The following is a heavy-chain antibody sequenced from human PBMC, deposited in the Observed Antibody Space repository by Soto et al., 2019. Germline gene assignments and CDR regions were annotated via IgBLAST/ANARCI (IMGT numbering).Heavy chain of an antibody. Sequence: QVQLQESGPGLVKPSETLSLTCTVSGDSINSYSWSWIRQPPGKGLEWFGYVFYTESTNYNPSLKSRVTISVDTSKNQFSLKLSSVTAADTAVYYCARLNDPLLDIWGQGTMVTVSS. J-gene: IGHJ3*02. V-gene: IGHV4-59*08. CDR2: VFYTEST. CDR3: ARLNDPLLDI. CDR1: GDSINSYS. D-gene: IGHD2-2*01.